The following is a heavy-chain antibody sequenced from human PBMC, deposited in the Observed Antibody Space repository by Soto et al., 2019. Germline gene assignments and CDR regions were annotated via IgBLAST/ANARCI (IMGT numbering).Heavy chain of an antibody. CDR3: ARDPNRGPRRYYYYMDV. D-gene: IGHD3-10*01. CDR1: GYTFTSYA. CDR2: INAGNGNT. V-gene: IGHV1-3*01. J-gene: IGHJ6*03. Sequence: QVQLVQSGAEVKKPGASVKVSCKASGYTFTSYAMHWVRQAPGQRLEWMGWINAGNGNTKYSQKFQSRVTITRDTSASTAYMELSSLRSEDTAVYYCARDPNRGPRRYYYYMDVWGKGTTVTVSS.